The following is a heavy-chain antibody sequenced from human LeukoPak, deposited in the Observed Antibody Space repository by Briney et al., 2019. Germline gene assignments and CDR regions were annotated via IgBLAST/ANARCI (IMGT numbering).Heavy chain of an antibody. V-gene: IGHV6-1*01. J-gene: IGHJ3*02. D-gene: IGHD1-1*01. CDR2: TYYRSKWYN. CDR1: GDSVSSNSAL. Sequence: SQTLLLTCAMSGDSVSSNSALWNWIRQSPSRGLEWLGRTYYRSKWYNDYAVSVKSRITINADTSKNQFSLQLNSVTPEDTAVYYCANSKPMWNDAFDIWGQGTMVTVSS. CDR3: ANSKPMWNDAFDI.